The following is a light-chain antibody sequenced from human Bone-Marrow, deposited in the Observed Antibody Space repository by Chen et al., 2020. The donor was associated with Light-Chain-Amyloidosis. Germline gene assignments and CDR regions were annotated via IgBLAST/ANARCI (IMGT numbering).Light chain of an antibody. Sequence: DIQMTQSPSSLSASVGDRVIITCRASQFISNYLNWYQQKPGKAPKLLIYTASSLQSGVPSRFSGSGSGTDFTLTSSSLQPEDFATYYCQQSYSTLPITFGQGTRLEIK. CDR1: QFISNY. CDR3: QQSYSTLPIT. CDR2: TAS. V-gene: IGKV1-39*01. J-gene: IGKJ5*01.